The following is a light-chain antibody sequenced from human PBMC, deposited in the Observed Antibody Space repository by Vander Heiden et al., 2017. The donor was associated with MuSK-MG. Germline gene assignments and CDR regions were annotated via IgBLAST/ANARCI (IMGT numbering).Light chain of an antibody. Sequence: ILMTQSPNSLAVSLRSRTTVNCKSSQHVISSSNNKNYLARYQQKPGQPPKLLITWASTRESGVPDRFSGSGSGTDFTLTISGLQAEDVAVYYCQQYYNIPLTFGQGTRLEIK. CDR1: QHVISSSNNKNY. J-gene: IGKJ5*01. CDR3: QQYYNIPLT. V-gene: IGKV4-1*01. CDR2: WAS.